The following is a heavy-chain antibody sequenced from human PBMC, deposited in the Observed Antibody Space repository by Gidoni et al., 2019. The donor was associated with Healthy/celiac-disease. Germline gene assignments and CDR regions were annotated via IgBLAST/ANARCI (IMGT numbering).Heavy chain of an antibody. CDR3: ARLRSYGSGSYNGVGAFDI. J-gene: IGHJ3*02. CDR2: IYYSGST. D-gene: IGHD3-10*01. Sequence: QLQLQESGPGLVKPSETLSLTCTVSGGSISSSSYYWGWIRQPPGKGLEWIGSIYYSGSTYYNPSLKSRVTISVDTSKNQFSLKLSSVTAADTAVYYCARLRSYGSGSYNGVGAFDIWGQGTMVTVSS. CDR1: GGSISSSSYY. V-gene: IGHV4-39*01.